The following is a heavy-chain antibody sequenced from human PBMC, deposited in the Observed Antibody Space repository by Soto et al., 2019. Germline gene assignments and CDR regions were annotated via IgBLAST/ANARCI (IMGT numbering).Heavy chain of an antibody. D-gene: IGHD5-12*01. CDR3: GSWRGGNSRALDI. Sequence: QEQLVESGGGVVQPGRSLRLSCAASGFTFRSYGMYWVRQAPGKGLEWVSVIWYDGSEMYYADSVKGRFTISRDNSKNTRFLQMNSLRAEATAVYYCGSWRGGNSRALDIWGQGTMVTVSS. CDR2: IWYDGSEM. V-gene: IGHV3-33*01. J-gene: IGHJ3*02. CDR1: GFTFRSYG.